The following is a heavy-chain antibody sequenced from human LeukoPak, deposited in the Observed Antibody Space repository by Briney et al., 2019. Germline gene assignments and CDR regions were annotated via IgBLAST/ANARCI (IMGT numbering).Heavy chain of an antibody. V-gene: IGHV3-74*01. CDR3: ARALGSSSDY. Sequence: GGSLRLSCAASGFTFSWYWMHWVRRVPGRGLVWVSRINSDGSGTIYADSVKGRFTTSRGNAKNTLYLQMNSLRAEDTAVYYCARALGSSSDYWGQGTLVTVSS. J-gene: IGHJ4*02. CDR2: INSDGSGT. CDR1: GFTFSWYW. D-gene: IGHD1-26*01.